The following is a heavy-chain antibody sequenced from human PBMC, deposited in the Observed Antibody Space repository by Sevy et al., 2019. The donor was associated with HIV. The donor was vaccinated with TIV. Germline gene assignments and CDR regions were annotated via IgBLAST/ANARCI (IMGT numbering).Heavy chain of an antibody. D-gene: IGHD5-12*01. CDR2: IYYNGHT. CDR1: GGTIVSSGHY. J-gene: IGHJ6*02. V-gene: IGHV4-39*02. CDR3: AREAGGYDYDYAMDV. Sequence: SETLSLTCSVSGGTIVSSGHYWGWIRQTPGKGLEWIGSIYYNGHTYYNPSLNSRLTISIDTSKNQFSLYLSSVTAADTAIYFCAREAGGYDYDYAMDVWGQGTTVTVSS.